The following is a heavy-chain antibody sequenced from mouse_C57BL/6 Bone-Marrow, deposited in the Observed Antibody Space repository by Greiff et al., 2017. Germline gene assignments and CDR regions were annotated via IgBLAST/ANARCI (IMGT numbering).Heavy chain of an antibody. CDR2: IYPGDGDT. CDR3: ARTGGTTVVGYYFDY. CDR1: GYAFSSYW. V-gene: IGHV1-80*01. J-gene: IGHJ2*01. Sequence: QVQLQQSGAELVKPGASVKISCKASGYAFSSYWMNWVKQRPGKGLEWIGQIYPGDGDTNYNGKFKGKATLTADKSSSTAYMQLSSLTSEDSAVYFCARTGGTTVVGYYFDYWGQGTTLTVSS. D-gene: IGHD1-1*01.